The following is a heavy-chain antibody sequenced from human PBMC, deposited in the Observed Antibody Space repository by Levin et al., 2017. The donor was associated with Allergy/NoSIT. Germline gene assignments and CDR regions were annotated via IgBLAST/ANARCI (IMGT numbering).Heavy chain of an antibody. CDR1: GFTFSSYG. V-gene: IGHV3-30*03. CDR3: ARVASTSLLFYYYGMDV. Sequence: GGSLRLSCAASGFTFSSYGIHWVRQAPGKGPEWVAVISYDATNQYYADSVMGRFTVSRDNPKNTAYLQMDSLRAEDTATYYCARVASTSLLFYYYGMDVWRPGTTVAVSS. CDR2: ISYDATNQ. J-gene: IGHJ6*02. D-gene: IGHD3-3*01.